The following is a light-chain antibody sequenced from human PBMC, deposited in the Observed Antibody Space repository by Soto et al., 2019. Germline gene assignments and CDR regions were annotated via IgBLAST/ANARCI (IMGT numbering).Light chain of an antibody. CDR1: SSDVGRYNT. J-gene: IGLJ1*01. V-gene: IGLV2-14*01. CDR3: NSLRVNHLYV. CDR2: EVT. Sequence: QSALTQPASVSGSPGQTITISCTGTSSDVGRYNTVSWYQHHPGKAPKLIIYEVTHRPAGISERFSASKSGNTASLTISGLQAEDEADYYCNSLRVNHLYVFGSGTKVTVL.